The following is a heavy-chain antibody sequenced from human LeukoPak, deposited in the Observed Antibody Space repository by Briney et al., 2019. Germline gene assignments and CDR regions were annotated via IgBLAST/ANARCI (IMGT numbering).Heavy chain of an antibody. CDR2: IYYSGCT. J-gene: IGHJ6*03. CDR1: GGSISSSSYY. CDR3: ARWAEYSSSYYYYYYMDV. Sequence: SETLSLTCTVSGGSISSSSYYWGWIRQPPGKGLEWIGSIYYSGCTNYNPSLKSRVNISVDTSKNQYSLKLSSVTAADTAVYYCARWAEYSSSYYYYYYMDVWGKGTTVTVS. V-gene: IGHV4-39*07. D-gene: IGHD6-6*01.